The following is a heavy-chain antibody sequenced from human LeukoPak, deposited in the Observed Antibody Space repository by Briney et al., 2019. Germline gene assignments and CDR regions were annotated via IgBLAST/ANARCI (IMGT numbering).Heavy chain of an antibody. CDR1: GFTFSSYA. CDR3: AKDSFTYGSGRYSYYFDY. V-gene: IGHV3-23*01. Sequence: GGSLRLSCAASGFTFSSYAMNWVRQAPGKGLEWVSAISGSGGSTYYADSVKGRFTISRDNSKNMLYLQMNSLRAEDTAVYYCAKDSFTYGSGRYSYYFDYWGQGTLVTVSS. J-gene: IGHJ4*02. D-gene: IGHD3-10*01. CDR2: ISGSGGST.